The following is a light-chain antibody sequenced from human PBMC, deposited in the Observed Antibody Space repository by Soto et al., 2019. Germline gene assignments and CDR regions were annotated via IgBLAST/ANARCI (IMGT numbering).Light chain of an antibody. CDR3: QHYGRSPIFT. V-gene: IGKV1-5*03. Sequence: DIQMTQSPSTLSASVGDRVTITCRASQSISSWLAWYQQKPGKAPKLLIYKASTLESGVPSNFSGSGSGTEFTLTISSLEPEDFAVYYCQHYGRSPIFTLGPGTTVDIK. CDR1: QSISSW. CDR2: KAS. J-gene: IGKJ3*01.